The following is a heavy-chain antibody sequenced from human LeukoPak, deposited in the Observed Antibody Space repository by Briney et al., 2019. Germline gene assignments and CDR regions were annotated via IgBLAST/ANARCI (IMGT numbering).Heavy chain of an antibody. CDR2: INHSGST. D-gene: IGHD6-6*01. J-gene: IGHJ4*02. V-gene: IGHV4-34*01. Sequence: SETLSLTCAVYGGSFSGYYWSWIRQPPGKGLEWIGEINHSGSTNYNPSLKSRVTISVDTSKNQFSLKLSSVTAADTAVYYCARIAARLDLDYWGQGTLVTVSS. CDR1: GGSFSGYY. CDR3: ARIAARLDLDY.